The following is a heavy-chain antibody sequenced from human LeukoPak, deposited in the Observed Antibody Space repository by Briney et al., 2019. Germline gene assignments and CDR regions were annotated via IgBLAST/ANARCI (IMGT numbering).Heavy chain of an antibody. Sequence: GASVKVSCKASGYTFTSYGILWVRQAPGQGLEWMGGIIPIFGTANYAQKFQGRVTITADKSTSTAYMELSSLRSEDTAVYYCARASMVRGAEVVFFFDYWGQGTLVTVSS. V-gene: IGHV1-69*06. CDR3: ARASMVRGAEVVFFFDY. J-gene: IGHJ4*02. D-gene: IGHD3-10*01. CDR1: GYTFTSYG. CDR2: IIPIFGTA.